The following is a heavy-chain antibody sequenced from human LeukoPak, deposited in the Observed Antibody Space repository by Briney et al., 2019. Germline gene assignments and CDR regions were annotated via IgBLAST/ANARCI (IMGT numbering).Heavy chain of an antibody. Sequence: GGSLRLSCAASGFTFSSYWMHWVRQVPGKGLVWVSHIISDGSSANYADSVKGRFTVSRDNTKNTLYLQMNSLRAEDTAIYYCARDSGYSSFGGAFDIWGQGTLITVSS. CDR1: GFTFSSYW. CDR2: IISDGSSA. D-gene: IGHD3-3*02. V-gene: IGHV3-74*01. CDR3: ARDSGYSSFGGAFDI. J-gene: IGHJ4*02.